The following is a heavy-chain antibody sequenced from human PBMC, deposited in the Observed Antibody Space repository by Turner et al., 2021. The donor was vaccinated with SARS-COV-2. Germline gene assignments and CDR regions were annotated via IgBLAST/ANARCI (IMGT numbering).Heavy chain of an antibody. J-gene: IGHJ4*02. CDR2: SSNSRST. D-gene: IGHD3-16*01. CDR3: GIRSRNDGWGVWDI. Sequence: QVQLQESGPGLVKPSETLSLTCTVSGGSIGRYYWRWLRQPPGKGLECIGCSSNSRSTNYYPPLKSRVTITVETSKNHLFLKLPSVTAAAAAVYYCGIRSRNDGWGVWDIWGQGTLVTVSS. CDR1: GGSIGRYY. V-gene: IGHV4-59*08.